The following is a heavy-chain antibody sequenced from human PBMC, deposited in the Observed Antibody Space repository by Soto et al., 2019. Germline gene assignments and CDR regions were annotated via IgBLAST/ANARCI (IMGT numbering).Heavy chain of an antibody. Sequence: ESLKISCKGSGYSFTSYWIGWVRQMPGKGLEWMGIIYPGDSDTRYSPSFQGQVTISADKSISTAYLQWSGLKASDTAMYYCARQVTMVRGPIGGPNWFDPWGQGTLVTVSS. V-gene: IGHV5-51*01. CDR1: GYSFTSYW. D-gene: IGHD3-10*01. J-gene: IGHJ5*02. CDR2: IYPGDSDT. CDR3: ARQVTMVRGPIGGPNWFDP.